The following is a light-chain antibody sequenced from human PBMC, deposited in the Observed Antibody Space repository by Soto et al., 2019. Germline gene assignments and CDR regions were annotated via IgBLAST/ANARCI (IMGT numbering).Light chain of an antibody. J-gene: IGKJ3*01. CDR1: QSISSN. CDR2: GAS. V-gene: IGKV3-15*01. Sequence: DIVMTQSPATLSVSPGERATLSCRASQSISSNLAWYQQKPGQAPRLLIYGASTRATGIPARFSGSGSGTDFTLTISSLQSEDFAVYYCQQYNNWPPDTFGPGTKVDIK. CDR3: QQYNNWPPDT.